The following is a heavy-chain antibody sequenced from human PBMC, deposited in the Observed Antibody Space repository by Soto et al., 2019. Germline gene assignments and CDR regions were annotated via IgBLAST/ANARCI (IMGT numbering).Heavy chain of an antibody. CDR1: GYTWNNYA. J-gene: IGHJ5*02. V-gene: IGHV1-3*04. Sequence: ASVKVSCKASGYTWNNYAMHWVRQAPGQRLEWMGWINTGDVNAKYSQNFQGRVTITKDTSASTVYMELSSLRSEDTAVYYCARDEGYKWNYGGSWFDPWGQGTLVTVSS. CDR2: INTGDVNA. D-gene: IGHD1-7*01. CDR3: ARDEGYKWNYGGSWFDP.